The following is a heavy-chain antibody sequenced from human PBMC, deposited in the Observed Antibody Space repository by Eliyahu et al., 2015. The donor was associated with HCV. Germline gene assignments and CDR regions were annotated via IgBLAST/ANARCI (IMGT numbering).Heavy chain of an antibody. Sequence: QVQLQESGPGLVKPSETLSLTCTXXGGSITTXYXSWIRQPPGKGLEWIGYIHYSGSTNYNPSLKNRVTISIDTSKNQFSLNLTSVTAADTAMYYCASGGGGIAVTGTGGWFDPWGQGTLVTVSS. J-gene: IGHJ5*02. CDR2: IHYSGST. CDR3: ASGGGGIAVTGTGGWFDP. CDR1: GGSITTXY. D-gene: IGHD6-19*01. V-gene: IGHV4-59*01.